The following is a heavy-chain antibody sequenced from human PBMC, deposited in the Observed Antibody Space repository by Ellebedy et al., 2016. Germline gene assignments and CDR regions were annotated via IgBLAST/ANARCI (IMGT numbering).Heavy chain of an antibody. J-gene: IGHJ4*02. Sequence: SVKVSXXASGYTFTGYYMHWVRQAPGQGLEWMGGIIPIFGTANYAQKFQGRVTITADESTSTAYMELSSLRSEDTAVYYCASPRGTYSSGWYVSLDYFDYWGQGTLVTVSS. CDR3: ASPRGTYSSGWYVSLDYFDY. CDR1: GYTFTGYY. D-gene: IGHD6-19*01. CDR2: IIPIFGTA. V-gene: IGHV1-69*13.